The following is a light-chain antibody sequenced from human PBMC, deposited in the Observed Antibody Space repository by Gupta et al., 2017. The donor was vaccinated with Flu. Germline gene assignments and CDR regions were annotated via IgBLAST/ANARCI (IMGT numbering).Light chain of an antibody. CDR3: QQEDSTPLT. J-gene: IGKJ4*01. V-gene: IGKV4-1*01. Sequence: DIVMSQPRDSLAVSLGERATINCKSSQTGLYRSNDKNYVAWYQQKPGQPPKMLIYWASTRESGVPDRFSGSGSGTDFTLTISSRQAEDVAVYYCQQEDSTPLTFGRGTKVEIK. CDR2: WAS. CDR1: QTGLYRSNDKNY.